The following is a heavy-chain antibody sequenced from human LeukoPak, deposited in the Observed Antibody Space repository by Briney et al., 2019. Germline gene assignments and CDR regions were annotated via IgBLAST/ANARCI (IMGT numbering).Heavy chain of an antibody. CDR2: FYDTRSP. V-gene: IGHV4-59*01. D-gene: IGHD3-10*01. Sequence: SETLSLTCTVSGGSISLYYWSWLRQPPGKGLEWIGYFYDTRSPKYNPSLERRVTILVDMSRNQFSLNLTSVTAADTAVYYCARGRGSLTYWGQGTLATVSS. J-gene: IGHJ4*02. CDR3: ARGRGSLTY. CDR1: GGSISLYY.